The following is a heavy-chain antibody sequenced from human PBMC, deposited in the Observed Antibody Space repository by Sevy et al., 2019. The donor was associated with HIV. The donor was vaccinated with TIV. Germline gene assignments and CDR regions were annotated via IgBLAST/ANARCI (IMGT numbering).Heavy chain of an antibody. D-gene: IGHD3-10*01. Sequence: GGSLRLSCAASGFTFSSYWMSWVRQAPGKGLEWVANIKQGGSEKYYVDSVKGRFTISRDNAKNSLYLQMNSLRAEDTAVYYCARATMDNWFDPWGQGTLVTVSS. V-gene: IGHV3-7*01. J-gene: IGHJ5*02. CDR1: GFTFSSYW. CDR2: IKQGGSEK. CDR3: ARATMDNWFDP.